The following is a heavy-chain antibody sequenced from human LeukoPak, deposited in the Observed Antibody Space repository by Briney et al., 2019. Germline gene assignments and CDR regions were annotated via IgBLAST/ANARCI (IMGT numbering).Heavy chain of an antibody. D-gene: IGHD1-7*01. CDR3: AKAQVKNYLPDYFDY. CDR2: ISGSGGST. Sequence: GGSLRLSCAASGFTFSSYAMSWVRQAPGKGLEWVSAISGSGGSTYYADSVKGRFTISRDNSKNTLYLQMNSLRAEDTAVYYCAKAQVKNYLPDYFDYWGQGTLVTVSS. CDR1: GFTFSSYA. V-gene: IGHV3-23*01. J-gene: IGHJ4*02.